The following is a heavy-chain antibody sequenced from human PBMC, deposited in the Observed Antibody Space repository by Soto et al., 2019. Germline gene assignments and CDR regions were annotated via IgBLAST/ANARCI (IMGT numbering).Heavy chain of an antibody. V-gene: IGHV1-69*13. CDR2: IIPIFGTA. D-gene: IGHD2-2*01. CDR3: ARDGEGGYCSSTSCYLDWFDP. J-gene: IGHJ5*02. Sequence: SVKVSCKASGGTFSSYAISWVRQAPGQGLEWMGGIIPIFGTANYAQKFQGRVTITADGSTSTAYMELSSLRSEDTAVYCCARDGEGGYCSSTSCYLDWFDPWGQGTLVTVSS. CDR1: GGTFSSYA.